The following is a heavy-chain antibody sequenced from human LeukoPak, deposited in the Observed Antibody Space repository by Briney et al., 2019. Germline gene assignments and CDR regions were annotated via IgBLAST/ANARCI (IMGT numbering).Heavy chain of an antibody. CDR2: IRLDGSDK. Sequence: GGSLRLSCAASGFTLSSYGMHWVRQAPGKGLEWVAFIRLDGSDKYYADSVRGQFTISRDNSKNTLYLQMNSLRADDTAVYYCAKASWGTYAFDIWGQGTMVTVSS. J-gene: IGHJ3*02. CDR1: GFTLSSYG. D-gene: IGHD3-16*01. CDR3: AKASWGTYAFDI. V-gene: IGHV3-30*02.